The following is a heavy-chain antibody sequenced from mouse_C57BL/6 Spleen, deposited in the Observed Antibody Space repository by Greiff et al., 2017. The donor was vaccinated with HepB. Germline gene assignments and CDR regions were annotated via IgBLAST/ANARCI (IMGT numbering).Heavy chain of an antibody. J-gene: IGHJ3*01. Sequence: EVQLQQSGAELVRPGASVKLSCTASGFNIKDYYMHWVKQRPEQGLEWIGRIDPEDGDTEYAPKFQGKATMTADTSSNTAHLQLSSLTSEDTAVYYCTTSGYYGSSYEGFAYWGQGTLVTVAA. CDR1: GFNIKDYY. D-gene: IGHD1-1*01. V-gene: IGHV14-1*01. CDR3: TTSGYYGSSYEGFAY. CDR2: IDPEDGDT.